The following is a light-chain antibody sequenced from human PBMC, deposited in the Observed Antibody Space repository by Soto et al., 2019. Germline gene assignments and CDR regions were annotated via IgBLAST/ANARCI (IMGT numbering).Light chain of an antibody. J-gene: IGKJ1*01. V-gene: IGKV1-5*01. Sequence: GDRVTITCRASQSISSWLAWYQQRPGKAPKLLIYDASSLQSGVPSRFSGSGSGTQFTLTISSLQPDDFATYYCQQYNSYSWTFGQGTKVDIK. CDR1: QSISSW. CDR2: DAS. CDR3: QQYNSYSWT.